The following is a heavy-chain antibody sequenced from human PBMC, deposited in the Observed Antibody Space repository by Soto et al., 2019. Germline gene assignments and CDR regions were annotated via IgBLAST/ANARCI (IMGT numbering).Heavy chain of an antibody. V-gene: IGHV3-74*01. J-gene: IGHJ4*02. D-gene: IGHD2-15*01. CDR3: VRTSLVVAAATREDY. CDR2: INSDGSST. Sequence: EVQLVESGGGLVQPGGSLRLSCAASGFTFSSYWMHWVRQAPGKGLVWVSRINSDGSSTSYADSVKGRFTLSRDNAKNTVYLQMNCLRAEDTAVYYCVRTSLVVAAATREDYWGQGTLVTVSS. CDR1: GFTFSSYW.